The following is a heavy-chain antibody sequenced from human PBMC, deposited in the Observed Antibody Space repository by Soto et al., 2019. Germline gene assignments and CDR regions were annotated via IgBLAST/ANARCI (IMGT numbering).Heavy chain of an antibody. J-gene: IGHJ3*02. V-gene: IGHV3-21*03. CDR3: TSQYYYDSSGYYEIAFDI. D-gene: IGHD3-22*01. CDR2: ISISATNT. CDR1: GFSFSSHR. Sequence: GSLRLSCAASGFSFSSHRMSWVRQAPGKGLEWVSYISISATNTFYADSVKGRFTISRDDAENSLYLQMNSLKTEDTAVYYCTSQYYYDSSGYYEIAFDIWGQGTMVTVSS.